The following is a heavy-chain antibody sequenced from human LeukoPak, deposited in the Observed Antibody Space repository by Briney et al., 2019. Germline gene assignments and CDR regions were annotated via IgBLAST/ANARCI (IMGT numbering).Heavy chain of an antibody. Sequence: GGSLRLSCEASGFSFSNYAMNSVRQPPGKGLDYPSAISSNGCSTYNANSEKGRFTFSRHNSNNMLFLHMSSMRGEYTLAYYFPRVKKLLDLETSMGPYGMDVWGQGTTVTVSS. V-gene: IGHV3-64*01. D-gene: IGHD5-18*01. CDR2: ISSNGCST. CDR1: GFSFSNYA. J-gene: IGHJ6*02. CDR3: PRVKKLLDLETSMGPYGMDV.